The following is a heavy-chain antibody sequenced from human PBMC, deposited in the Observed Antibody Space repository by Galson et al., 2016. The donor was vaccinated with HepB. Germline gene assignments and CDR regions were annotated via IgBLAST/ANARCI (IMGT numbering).Heavy chain of an antibody. CDR1: GVTVSSEY. CDR3: AKDTSVDSYGQNWFDP. Sequence: SLRLSCAKSGVTVSSEYMTWVRQAPGKGLEWVAVVSYHGSNIHYADSVKGRFTISRDNSNDMMYLQMNSLRAEDTAVYYCAKDTSVDSYGQNWFDPWGQGTLVTVSS. D-gene: IGHD5-18*01. CDR2: VSYHGSNI. V-gene: IGHV3-30*18. J-gene: IGHJ5*02.